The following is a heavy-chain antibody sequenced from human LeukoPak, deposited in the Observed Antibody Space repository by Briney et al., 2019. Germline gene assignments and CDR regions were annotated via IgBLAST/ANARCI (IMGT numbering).Heavy chain of an antibody. CDR1: GYSISSGYY. CDR2: IYHSGST. V-gene: IGHV4-38-2*02. CDR3: AREGVAVAGTPSGY. Sequence: PSETLSLTCAVSGYSISSGYYWGWIRQPPGKGLEWIGSIYHSGSTYYNPSLKSRVTISVDTSKNQFSLKLSSVTAADTAVYYCAREGVAVAGTPSGYWGKGTLVTVSS. J-gene: IGHJ4*02. D-gene: IGHD6-19*01.